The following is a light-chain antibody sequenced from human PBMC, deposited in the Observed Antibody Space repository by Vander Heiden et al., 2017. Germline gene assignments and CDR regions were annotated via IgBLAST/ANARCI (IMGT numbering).Light chain of an antibody. CDR3: QQSYSTPYT. CDR2: AAS. V-gene: IGKV1-39*01. Sequence: DIQLTQSPSSLSASVGDRVTIPCRASQSISSYLNWYQQKPGKAPKLLIYAASSLQSGVPSRFSGSGSGTEFTLTISSLQPEDFATYYCQQSYSTPYTFGQGTKLEIK. CDR1: QSISSY. J-gene: IGKJ2*01.